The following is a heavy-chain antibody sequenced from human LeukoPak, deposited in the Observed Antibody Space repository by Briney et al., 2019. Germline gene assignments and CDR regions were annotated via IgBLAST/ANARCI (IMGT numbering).Heavy chain of an antibody. V-gene: IGHV4-59*11. D-gene: IGHD2-2*01. Sequence: SETLSLTCTVSGGSISSHYWSWIRQPPGKGLEWIGYIYYSGSTNYNPSLKSRVTISVDTSKNQFSLKLSSVTAADTAVYYCARAVVPAAIGLEYFDYWAREPWSPSPQ. J-gene: IGHJ4*02. CDR1: GGSISSHY. CDR3: ARAVVPAAIGLEYFDY. CDR2: IYYSGST.